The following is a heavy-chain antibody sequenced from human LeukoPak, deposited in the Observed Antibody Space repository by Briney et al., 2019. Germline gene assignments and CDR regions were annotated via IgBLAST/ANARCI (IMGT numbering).Heavy chain of an antibody. Sequence: ASVKVSCKASGYTFTSYDINWVRQATGQGLEWMGWMNPNSGNTGYAQKFQGRVTMTEDTSTDTAYMELSSLRSEDTAVYYCATSRKEGYSGYDTVAFDIWGQGTMVTVSS. V-gene: IGHV1-8*02. CDR1: GYTFTSYD. CDR2: MNPNSGNT. D-gene: IGHD5-12*01. J-gene: IGHJ3*02. CDR3: ATSRKEGYSGYDTVAFDI.